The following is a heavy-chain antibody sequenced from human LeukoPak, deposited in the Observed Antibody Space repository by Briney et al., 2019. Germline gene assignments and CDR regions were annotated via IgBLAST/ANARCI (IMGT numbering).Heavy chain of an antibody. J-gene: IGHJ4*02. D-gene: IGHD6-13*01. Sequence: GGSLRLSCAASGFTFSSYAMIGLRQAPGKGLEGVSSISGSGGSTHYPDSVKGRFTISRDNTKNTLYLQMNSLRAEDTAVYYCAKGDIAAAGTGTYFDYWGQRTLVTVSS. CDR3: AKGDIAAAGTGTYFDY. CDR2: ISGSGGST. CDR1: GFTFSSYA. V-gene: IGHV3-23*01.